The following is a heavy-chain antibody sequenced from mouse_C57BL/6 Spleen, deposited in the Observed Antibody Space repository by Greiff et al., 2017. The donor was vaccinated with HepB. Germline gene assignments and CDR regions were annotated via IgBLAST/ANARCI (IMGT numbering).Heavy chain of an antibody. CDR2: INPNNGGT. CDR3: ARSTYYDYDGYWYFDV. Sequence: VHVKQSGPELVKPGASVKIPCKASGYTFTDYNMDWVKQSHGKSLEWIGDINPNNGGTIYNQKFKGKATLTVDKSSSTAYMELRSLTSEDTAVYYCARSTYYDYDGYWYFDVWGTGTTVTVSS. V-gene: IGHV1-18*01. CDR1: GYTFTDYN. J-gene: IGHJ1*03. D-gene: IGHD2-4*01.